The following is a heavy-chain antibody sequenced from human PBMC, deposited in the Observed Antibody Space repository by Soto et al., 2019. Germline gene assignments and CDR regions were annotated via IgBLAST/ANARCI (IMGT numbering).Heavy chain of an antibody. CDR3: ARGYCSSASCYKVGWFDP. J-gene: IGHJ5*02. Sequence: TSETLSLTCTVSGGSISSTSYYWGWVRQPPGKGLEWIGSFYYSGSTYYNPSLRSRVTISVDTSKNQFSLKLSSVTAADTAVYCCARGYCSSASCYKVGWFDPRGQGTLVTVSS. D-gene: IGHD2-2*02. CDR1: GGSISSTSYY. V-gene: IGHV4-39*01. CDR2: FYYSGST.